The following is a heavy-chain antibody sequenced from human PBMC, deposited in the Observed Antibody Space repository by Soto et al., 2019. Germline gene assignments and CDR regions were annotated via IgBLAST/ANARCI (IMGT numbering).Heavy chain of an antibody. CDR3: AKDTHGDYLLNWFDP. J-gene: IGHJ5*02. D-gene: IGHD4-17*01. CDR2: ISGSGGST. Sequence: EVQLLESGGGLVQPGGSLRLSCAASGFTFSSYAMSWVRQAPGKGLEWVSVISGSGGSTYYADSVKGRFTISRDNSKNTLYLQMNSLRAEDTAVYYCAKDTHGDYLLNWFDPWGQGTLVTVSS. V-gene: IGHV3-23*01. CDR1: GFTFSSYA.